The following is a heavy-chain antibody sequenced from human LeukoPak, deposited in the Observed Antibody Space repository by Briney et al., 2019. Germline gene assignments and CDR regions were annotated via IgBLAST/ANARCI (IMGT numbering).Heavy chain of an antibody. CDR2: IHYTGSS. CDR1: GGSISSSNFY. CDR3: ARHLNTAMGHQIDY. D-gene: IGHD5-18*01. V-gene: IGHV4-39*01. Sequence: PSETLSLTCTVSGGSISSSNFYWGWIRQPPGKGLEWIGSIHYTGSSYYNPSQQSRFTISVDTSKNQVSLKLSSVTAADTAVYYCARHLNTAMGHQIDYWGQGTLVTVSS. J-gene: IGHJ4*02.